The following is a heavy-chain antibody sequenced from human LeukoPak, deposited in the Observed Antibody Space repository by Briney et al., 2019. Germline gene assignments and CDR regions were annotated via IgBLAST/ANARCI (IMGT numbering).Heavy chain of an antibody. Sequence: SETLSLTCTVSGGSINSYYWSWVRQPAEKGLEWIGRIYISDNFYTSGRTNYNPSLKSRVTLSLDTSKNQFSLKLSSVTAADMAVYYCARESVYYDSSGYNDVFDIWGQGTMVTVSS. CDR3: ARESVYYDSSGYNDVFDI. V-gene: IGHV4-4*07. CDR2: IYISDNFYTSGRT. J-gene: IGHJ3*02. CDR1: GGSINSYY. D-gene: IGHD3-22*01.